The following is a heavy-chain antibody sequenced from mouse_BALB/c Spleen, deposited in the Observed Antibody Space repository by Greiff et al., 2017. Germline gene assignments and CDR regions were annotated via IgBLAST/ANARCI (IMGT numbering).Heavy chain of an antibody. CDR3: AREGGNWDSAY. Sequence: EVQRVESGGGLVKPGGSLKLSCAASGFTFSDYYMYWVRQTPEKRLEWVATISDGGSSTYYPDSVKGRFTISRDNAKNNLYLQMSSLKSEDTAMYYCAREGGNWDSAYWGQGTLVTVSA. V-gene: IGHV5-4*02. CDR2: ISDGGSST. J-gene: IGHJ3*01. D-gene: IGHD4-1*01. CDR1: GFTFSDYY.